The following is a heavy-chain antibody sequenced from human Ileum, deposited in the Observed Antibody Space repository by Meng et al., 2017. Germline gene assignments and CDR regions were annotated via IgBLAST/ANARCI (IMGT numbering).Heavy chain of an antibody. CDR3: AKWVGRDM. CDR2: INEDGSEK. D-gene: IGHD1-26*01. V-gene: IGHV3-7*01. Sequence: GESLKISCATSGFTFSSYWMSWVRPAPGKGLEWVANINEDGSEKYYVDSVTGRFTISRDNAKNSLYLQMNSLKVEDTAVYYCAKWVGRDMWGQGTMVTVSS. J-gene: IGHJ3*02. CDR1: GFTFSSYW.